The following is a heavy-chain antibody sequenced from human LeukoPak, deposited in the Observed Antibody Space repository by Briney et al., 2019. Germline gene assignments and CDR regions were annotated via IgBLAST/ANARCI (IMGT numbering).Heavy chain of an antibody. CDR2: INHSGST. V-gene: IGHV4-34*01. CDR1: GGSFSGYY. J-gene: IGHJ4*02. Sequence: SETLSLTCAVYGGSFSGYYWSWIRQPPGKGLEWIGEINHSGSTNYNPSLKSRVTISVDTSKNQFSLKLNSVTAADTAVYYCARTSDFWSGYHDYWGQGTLVTVSS. CDR3: ARTSDFWSGYHDY. D-gene: IGHD3-3*01.